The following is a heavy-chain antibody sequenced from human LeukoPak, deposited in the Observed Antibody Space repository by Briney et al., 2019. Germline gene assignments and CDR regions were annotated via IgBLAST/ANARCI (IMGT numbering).Heavy chain of an antibody. CDR3: AKSGDSSGYYYGWFDP. D-gene: IGHD3-22*01. CDR2: ISGSGGST. V-gene: IGHV3-23*01. CDR1: GFTFSSYA. J-gene: IGHJ5*02. Sequence: GGSLRLSCAASGFTFSSYAMSWVRQAPGKGLEWVSAISGSGGSTYYADSVKGRFTISRDNSKNTLYLQMNSLRAEDTAVYYCAKSGDSSGYYYGWFDPWGQGTLVTVSS.